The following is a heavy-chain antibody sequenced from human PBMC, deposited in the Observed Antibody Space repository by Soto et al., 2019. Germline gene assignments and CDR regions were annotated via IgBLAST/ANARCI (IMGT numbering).Heavy chain of an antibody. CDR3: ARLRRDWGDAFDL. D-gene: IGHD3-16*01. Sequence: QVQLVQSVADVKKPGSSVKVSCKTSGGSFGSSAISWVRQAPAQGLEWMGEIIPVFDKANYAQNFQDRLTITADESTGTVFMQLSSLRSDDTAVYFCARLRRDWGDAFDLWGQGTFVTVSS. CDR2: IIPVFDKA. CDR1: GGSFGSSA. J-gene: IGHJ3*01. V-gene: IGHV1-69*01.